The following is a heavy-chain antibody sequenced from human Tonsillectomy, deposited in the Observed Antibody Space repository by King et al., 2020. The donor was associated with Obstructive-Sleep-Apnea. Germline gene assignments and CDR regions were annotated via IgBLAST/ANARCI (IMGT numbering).Heavy chain of an antibody. CDR3: AGAAIAVAGTLIDC. CDR2: IYYSGST. J-gene: IGHJ4*02. V-gene: IGHV4-59*08. D-gene: IGHD6-19*01. CDR1: GGSISSYY. Sequence: GRGRGRPAEALSLTCTVPGGSISSYYWSWIRQPPGKGLEWIGYIYYSGSTNYNPSLRSRVTISVDTSKNQFSLKLSSVPGADTAVYYCAGAAIAVAGTLIDCWGQGTLVTVSS.